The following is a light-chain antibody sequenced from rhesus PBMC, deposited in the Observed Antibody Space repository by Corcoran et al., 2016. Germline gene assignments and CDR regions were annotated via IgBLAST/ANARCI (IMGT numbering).Light chain of an antibody. Sequence: QSVLTQPPSASEAARKTVTISCSGSSSNIGTNSVSWYQQFPGTAPKLLIYSNNLRASGASDRFPGSKSGTSASLAISGLQTEDEADYYCAAWDTSLGGYIFGIGTRLTVL. V-gene: IGLV1-60*01. CDR2: SNN. J-gene: IGLJ1*01. CDR1: SSNIGTNS. CDR3: AAWDTSLGGYI.